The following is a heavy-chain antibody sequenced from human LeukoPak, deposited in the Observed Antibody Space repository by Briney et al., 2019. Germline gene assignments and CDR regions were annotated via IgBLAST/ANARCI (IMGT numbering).Heavy chain of an antibody. V-gene: IGHV3-7*01. CDR3: ARDRSGSL. CDR2: IKQDGSEK. D-gene: IGHD1-26*01. J-gene: IGHJ4*02. CDR1: GFTVSSNY. Sequence: GGSLRLSCAASGFTVSSNYMSWVRQAPGKGLEWVANIKQDGSEKYYVDSVKGRFTISRDNAKNSLYLQMNSLRAEGTAVYYCARDRSGSLWGQGTLVTVSS.